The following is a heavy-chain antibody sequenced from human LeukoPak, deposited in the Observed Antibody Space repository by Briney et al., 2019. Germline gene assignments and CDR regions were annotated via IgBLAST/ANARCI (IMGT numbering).Heavy chain of an antibody. CDR1: GFTFSSYG. D-gene: IGHD3-16*01. J-gene: IGHJ3*02. Sequence: GRSLRLSCAASGFTFSSYGMHWVRQAPGKGLEWVAVILNDGSQEKYADSVKGRFTISRDNSKNTLFLQMNSLRAEDTAVYYCARDDAMGDNALDIWGQRTMVNVSS. V-gene: IGHV3-33*01. CDR2: ILNDGSQE. CDR3: ARDDAMGDNALDI.